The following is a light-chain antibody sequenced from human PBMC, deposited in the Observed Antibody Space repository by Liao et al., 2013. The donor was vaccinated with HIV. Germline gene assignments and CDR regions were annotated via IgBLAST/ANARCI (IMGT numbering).Light chain of an antibody. CDR1: KLGHKY. V-gene: IGLV3-1*01. CDR2: QDT. Sequence: SYDLTQSSSVSVSPGQTASITCSGDKLGHKYACWYQQRPGQSPVLVIYQDTKRPSGIPARFSGSNSGNTATLTISGTQAMDEADYYCQAWDSSSWVFGGGTTLTVL. CDR3: QAWDSSSWV. J-gene: IGLJ3*02.